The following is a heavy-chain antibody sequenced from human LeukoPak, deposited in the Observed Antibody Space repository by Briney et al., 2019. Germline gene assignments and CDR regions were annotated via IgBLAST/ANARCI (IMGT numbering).Heavy chain of an antibody. D-gene: IGHD2-15*01. CDR1: GYTFITYG. CDR2: VSAYADNT. Sequence: ASVKVSCKASGYTFITYGISWVRQAPGQGLEWMRWVSAYADNTNYVQKFQGRVTMTTDTSTNTAYMELRSLRSDDTAVYYCARDCIGCHGFDYWGQGTLVTVSS. CDR3: ARDCIGCHGFDY. V-gene: IGHV1-18*01. J-gene: IGHJ4*02.